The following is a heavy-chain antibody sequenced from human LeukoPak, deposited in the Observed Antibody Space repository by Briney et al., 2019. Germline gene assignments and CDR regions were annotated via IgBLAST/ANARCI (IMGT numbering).Heavy chain of an antibody. V-gene: IGHV3-23*01. Sequence: GGSLRLSCAASGFTFSSYAMSWARQAPGKGLEWVSAISGSSGSTYYADSVKGRFTISRDNSKSTLYLQMNSLRAEDTAVYYCAKASSGSYYNAYFDYWGQGTLVTVSS. D-gene: IGHD3-10*01. CDR1: GFTFSSYA. CDR3: AKASSGSYYNAYFDY. J-gene: IGHJ4*02. CDR2: ISGSSGST.